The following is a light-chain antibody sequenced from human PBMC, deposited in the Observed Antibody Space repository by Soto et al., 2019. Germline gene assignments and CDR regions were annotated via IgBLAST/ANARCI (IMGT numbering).Light chain of an antibody. CDR3: QQRSDWPSA. CDR1: QSVSDY. J-gene: IGKJ4*01. Sequence: EIVLTQSPDTLSLSPGETATLSCRASQSVSDYLAWYQQKPGQAPRLLIYDASNRATSIPARFSGSGSGTDFSLTISSLEPEDFAVYYCQQRSDWPSAFGGGTKVDIK. CDR2: DAS. V-gene: IGKV3-11*01.